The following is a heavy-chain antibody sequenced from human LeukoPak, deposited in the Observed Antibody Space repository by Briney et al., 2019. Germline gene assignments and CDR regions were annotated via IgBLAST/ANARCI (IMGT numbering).Heavy chain of an antibody. CDR1: GFTFSSYG. CDR2: ISYDGSNK. CDR3: AKFLKAGRGV. J-gene: IGHJ6*02. Sequence: GGSLRLSCAASGFTFSSYGMHWVRQAPGKGLEWVAVISYDGSNKYYADSVKGRFTISRDNSKNTLYLHVNSLRAEDTAVYYCAKFLKAGRGVWGQGTTVTVSS. V-gene: IGHV3-30*18.